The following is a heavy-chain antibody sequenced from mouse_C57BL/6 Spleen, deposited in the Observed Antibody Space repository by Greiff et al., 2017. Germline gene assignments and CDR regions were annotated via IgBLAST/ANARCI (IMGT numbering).Heavy chain of an antibody. Sequence: QVQLQQPGAELVKPGASVKLSCKASGYTFTSYWMQWVKQRPGQGLEWIGEIDPSDSYTNYNQKFKGKATLTVDTSSSTAYMQLSSLTSEDSAVYYCARRGSGYVDAMDYWGQGTSVTVSS. D-gene: IGHD3-2*02. J-gene: IGHJ4*01. CDR3: ARRGSGYVDAMDY. V-gene: IGHV1-50*01. CDR1: GYTFTSYW. CDR2: IDPSDSYT.